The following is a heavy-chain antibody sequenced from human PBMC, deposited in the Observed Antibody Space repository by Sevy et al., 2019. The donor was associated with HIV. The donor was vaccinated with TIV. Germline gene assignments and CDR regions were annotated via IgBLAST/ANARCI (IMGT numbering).Heavy chain of an antibody. V-gene: IGHV3-30-3*01. Sequence: GGSLRLSCAASGFTFSTFTMHWVRQAPGKGLEWVAVISYDGSNKYYADSVKGRFTISRDNSKNTLYLQMNSVRAEDTAVYYCARGFFDISGDTYAGHYWDQGTLVTVSS. J-gene: IGHJ4*02. CDR2: ISYDGSNK. CDR3: ARGFFDISGDTYAGHY. D-gene: IGHD3-22*01. CDR1: GFTFSTFT.